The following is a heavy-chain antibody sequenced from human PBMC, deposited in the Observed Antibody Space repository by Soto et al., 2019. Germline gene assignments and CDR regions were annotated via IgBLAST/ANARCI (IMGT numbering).Heavy chain of an antibody. CDR1: GLTFRDSA. CDR2: IVVGSGNT. V-gene: IGHV1-58*01. CDR3: ADVVLTYNNGGYFLDGFET. J-gene: IGHJ3*01. Sequence: SVKVSCKASGLTFRDSAVQWVRQRRGHRLEWIGWIVVGSGNTNYAQDFQGGVTISRDMTTDTVYMELSSLRSEDSAVFFYADVVLTYNNGGYFLDGFETWGKGKMVTFSS. D-gene: IGHD2-8*01.